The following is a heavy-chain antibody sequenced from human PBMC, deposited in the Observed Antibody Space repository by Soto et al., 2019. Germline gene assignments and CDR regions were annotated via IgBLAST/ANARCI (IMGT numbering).Heavy chain of an antibody. D-gene: IGHD5-18*01. J-gene: IGHJ6*02. CDR2: ISGSGGST. V-gene: IGHV3-23*01. CDR1: GFTFSSYA. CDR3: AKDDSYGPSGMDV. Sequence: PGGSLRLSCAASGFTFSSYAMSWVRQAPGKGLKWVSAISGSGGSTYYADSVKGRFTISRDNSKNTLYLQMNSLRAEDTAVYYCAKDDSYGPSGMDVWGQRTAVTVSS.